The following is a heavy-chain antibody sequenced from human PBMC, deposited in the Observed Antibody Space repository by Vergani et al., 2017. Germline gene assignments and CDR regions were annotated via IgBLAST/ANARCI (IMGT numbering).Heavy chain of an antibody. D-gene: IGHD2-15*01. Sequence: VQLVESGGGLVQPGGSLRLSCVVSGFTSSYYGMHWVRQAPGKGLEWVAVISYDGTQKYYADSVKGRFTISRDNSKSTLYLQMNSLRTEDTAVYYCATQSCGTPCCRIGYFREWGQSTLVTVSA. CDR1: GFTSSYYG. CDR2: ISYDGTQK. J-gene: IGHJ1*01. CDR3: ATQSCGTPCCRIGYFRE. V-gene: IGHV3-30*03.